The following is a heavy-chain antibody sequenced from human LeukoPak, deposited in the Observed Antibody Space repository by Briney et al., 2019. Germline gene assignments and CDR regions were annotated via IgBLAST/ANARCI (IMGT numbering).Heavy chain of an antibody. Sequence: PSETLSLTCAVYGGSFSGYYWNWIRQPPGKGLEWIGEINHSGSTNYNPSLKRRVTISVETYKNQFSLKVSAVSDADTAVYYCARGRLQSYYFDYWGQGTLVTVSS. CDR1: GGSFSGYY. D-gene: IGHD4-11*01. V-gene: IGHV4-34*01. CDR3: ARGRLQSYYFDY. CDR2: INHSGST. J-gene: IGHJ4*02.